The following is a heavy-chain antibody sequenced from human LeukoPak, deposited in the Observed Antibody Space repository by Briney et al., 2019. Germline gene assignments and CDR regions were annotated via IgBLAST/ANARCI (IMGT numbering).Heavy chain of an antibody. D-gene: IGHD6-6*01. J-gene: IGHJ4*02. CDR1: GFTFSSYG. V-gene: IGHV3-30*18. Sequence: SGGSLRLSCAASGFTFSSYGMHWVRQAPGKGLEWVAVISYDGSNKYYADSVKGRFTISRDNSKNTLYLQMNSLRAEDTAVYYCAKDELVGPWISAVDYRGQGTLVTVSS. CDR3: AKDELVGPWISAVDY. CDR2: ISYDGSNK.